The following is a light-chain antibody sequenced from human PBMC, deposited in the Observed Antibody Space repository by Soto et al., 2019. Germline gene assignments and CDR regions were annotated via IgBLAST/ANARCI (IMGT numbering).Light chain of an antibody. J-gene: IGKJ1*01. CDR1: QSLLHSNGYNY. V-gene: IGKV2-28*01. Sequence: IVLTQSPLSLPVSXXEPASISCGSSQSLLHSNGYNYLDWYLQKPGQSPQXXIYLGSNRSSGVPDRFSGSGSGTGFTLKISRVEAEDVGVYYCMQALQTLPTFGQGTKVDIK. CDR2: LGS. CDR3: MQALQTLPT.